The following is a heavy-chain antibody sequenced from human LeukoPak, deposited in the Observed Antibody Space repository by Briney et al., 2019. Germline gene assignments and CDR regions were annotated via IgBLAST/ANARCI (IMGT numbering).Heavy chain of an antibody. Sequence: ASVKVSCKASEYTFTSYYMHWVRQAPGQGLEWMGVINPSGGSTSYAQKFQGRVTMTRDTSTSTVYMELSGLRSEDTAVYYCARSRVNKNWYFDYWGQGTLVTVSS. CDR3: ARSRVNKNWYFDY. CDR2: INPSGGST. D-gene: IGHD4-17*01. J-gene: IGHJ4*02. V-gene: IGHV1-46*01. CDR1: EYTFTSYY.